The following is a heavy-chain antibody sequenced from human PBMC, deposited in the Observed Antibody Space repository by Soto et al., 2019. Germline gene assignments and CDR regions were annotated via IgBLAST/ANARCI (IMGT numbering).Heavy chain of an antibody. D-gene: IGHD3-9*01. J-gene: IGHJ6*02. V-gene: IGHV3-21*01. CDR2: ISSSSSYI. CDR3: ARDLYYDILTGYSSYYYYGMDV. Sequence: ARGSLRLSCAASGFTFSSYSMKWVRQAPGKGLEWVSSISSSSSYIYYADSVKGRFTISRDNAKNSLYLQMNSLRAEDTAVYYCARDLYYDILTGYSSYYYYGMDVWGQGTTVTVSS. CDR1: GFTFSSYS.